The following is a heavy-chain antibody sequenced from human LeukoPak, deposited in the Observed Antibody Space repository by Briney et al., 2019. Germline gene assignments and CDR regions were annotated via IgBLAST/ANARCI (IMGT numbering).Heavy chain of an antibody. CDR1: GFTFSSYS. CDR2: ISSSSSHI. J-gene: IGHJ4*02. V-gene: IGHV3-21*01. CDR3: ARGSGYDFMV. D-gene: IGHD5-12*01. Sequence: GGSLRLSCAASGFTFSSYSMNWVRQAPGKGLEWVSSISSSSSHIYYADSVKGRFTISRDNAKNSLYLQMNSLRAEDTAVYYCARGSGYDFMVWGQGTLVTVSS.